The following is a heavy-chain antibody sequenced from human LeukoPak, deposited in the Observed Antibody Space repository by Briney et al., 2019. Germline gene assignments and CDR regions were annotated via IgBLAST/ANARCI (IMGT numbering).Heavy chain of an antibody. CDR2: IYYGGST. J-gene: IGHJ5*02. D-gene: IGHD4-23*01. V-gene: IGHV4-61*01. CDR1: GGSVSSGSYY. Sequence: PSETLSLTCTVSGGSVSSGSYYWSWIRQPPGKGLEWIGYIYYGGSTNYNPSLKSRVTISVDTSKNQFSLKLSSVTAADTAVYYCARAFPGGNSYWFDPWGQGTLVTVSS. CDR3: ARAFPGGNSYWFDP.